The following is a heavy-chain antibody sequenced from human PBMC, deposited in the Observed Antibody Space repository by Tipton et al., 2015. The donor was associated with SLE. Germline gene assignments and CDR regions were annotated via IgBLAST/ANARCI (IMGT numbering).Heavy chain of an antibody. D-gene: IGHD1-14*01. CDR1: GYTITGYY. CDR2: INPNSGAT. CDR3: ARDPRMVSYYYHYGMDV. J-gene: IGHJ6*02. V-gene: IGHV1-2*02. Sequence: QLVQSGAEVKEPGASVKVSCKVSGYTITGYYMHWLRQAPGQGPEWMGWINPNSGATNFAQKFQGRVTMTTDTSISTVYMEMSRLRSDDTAVYYCARDPRMVSYYYHYGMDVWGQGTTVTVSS.